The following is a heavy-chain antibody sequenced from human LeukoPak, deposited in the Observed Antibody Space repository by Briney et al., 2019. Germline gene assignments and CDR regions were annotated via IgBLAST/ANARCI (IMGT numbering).Heavy chain of an antibody. V-gene: IGHV1-46*01. Sequence: ASVKVSSKTSGYTFTRYYMHWGRQAPGQGLEWMGLNNPSSGTTGYAQKFQGRVTMTRDASTSTVYMELSSLTSEDTAVYYCARDRGLLYGSSGCLDSWGQGTLVTVSS. CDR3: ARDRGLLYGSSGCLDS. D-gene: IGHD6-19*01. CDR1: GYTFTRYY. J-gene: IGHJ4*02. CDR2: NNPSSGTT.